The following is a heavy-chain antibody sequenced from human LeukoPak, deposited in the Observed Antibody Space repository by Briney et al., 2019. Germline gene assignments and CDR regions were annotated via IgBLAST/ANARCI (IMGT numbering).Heavy chain of an antibody. D-gene: IGHD2-15*01. CDR2: IIPIFGTA. CDR1: GGTFSSYA. J-gene: IGHJ6*04. V-gene: IGHV1-69*06. CDR3: ASMRLDCSGGSCCVDYYYYGMDV. Sequence: SVKASCKASGGTFSSYAISWVRQAPGQGLEWMGGIIPIFGTANYAQKFQGRVTITADKSTSTAYMELSSLRSEDTAVYYCASMRLDCSGGSCCVDYYYYGMDVWGKGTTVTVSS.